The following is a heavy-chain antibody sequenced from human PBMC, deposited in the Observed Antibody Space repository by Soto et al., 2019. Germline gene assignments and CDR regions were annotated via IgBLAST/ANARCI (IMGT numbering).Heavy chain of an antibody. V-gene: IGHV1-69*13. CDR1: GGTFSSYA. CDR3: ATRPPVVRGVIPLSLGY. CDR2: IIPIFGTA. D-gene: IGHD3-10*01. Sequence: SVKVSCKASGGTFSSYAISWVRQAPGQGLEWMGGIIPIFGTANYAQKFQGRVTITADESTSTAYMELSSLRSGDTAVYYCATRPPVVRGVIPLSLGYWGQGTLVTVSS. J-gene: IGHJ4*02.